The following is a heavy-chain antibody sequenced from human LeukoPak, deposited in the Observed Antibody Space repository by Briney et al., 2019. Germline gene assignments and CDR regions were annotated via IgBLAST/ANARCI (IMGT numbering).Heavy chain of an antibody. CDR1: GFTFSSYA. CDR2: ISGSGGSA. D-gene: IGHD3-22*01. V-gene: IGHV3-23*01. CDR3: AKDLITMIIPGVCLDY. Sequence: GGSLRLSCAASGFTFSSYAMSWVRQAPGKGLEWVSAISGSGGSAYYADSVKGRFTISRDNSKNTLYLQMNSLRAEDTAVYYCAKDLITMIIPGVCLDYWGQGTLVTVSS. J-gene: IGHJ4*02.